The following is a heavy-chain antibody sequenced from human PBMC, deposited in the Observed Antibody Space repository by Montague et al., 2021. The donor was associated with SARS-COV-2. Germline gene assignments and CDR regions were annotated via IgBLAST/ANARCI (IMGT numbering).Heavy chain of an antibody. V-gene: IGHV3-48*03. CDR1: GFIFSSYE. CDR2: ISSSGGGSTK. D-gene: IGHD2-21*01. J-gene: IGHJ6*02. CDR3: ARDRGWDDWCGMDV. Sequence: SLSLSCAASGFIFSSYEMNWVRQAPGKGLEWISYISSSGGGSTKHYTDSVKGRFTISRDNAKNSLHLQMNSLRVGDTAIYYCARDRGWDDWCGMDVWGQGTTVTVSS.